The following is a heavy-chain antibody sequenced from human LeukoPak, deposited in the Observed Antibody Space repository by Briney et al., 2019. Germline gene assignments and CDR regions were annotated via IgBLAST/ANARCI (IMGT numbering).Heavy chain of an antibody. D-gene: IGHD6-19*01. Sequence: GGSLRLSCAASGFTFDDYGMSWVRQARGKGLEWVSGINWSGGRTGYADSVKGRFTISRDNAKNSLYLQMNSLRAEDTALYYCAKRSNSGWNLDYWGQGTLVTVSS. CDR2: INWSGGRT. V-gene: IGHV3-20*04. CDR3: AKRSNSGWNLDY. CDR1: GFTFDDYG. J-gene: IGHJ4*02.